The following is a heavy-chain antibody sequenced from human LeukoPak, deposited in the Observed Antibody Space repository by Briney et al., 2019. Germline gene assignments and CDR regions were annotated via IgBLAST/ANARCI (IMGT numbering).Heavy chain of an antibody. CDR1: GFIASSNF. Sequence: GGSLRLSCTAPGFIASSNFLTWARQAPGKGLEWVSLLYSGGSTYYADSVKGRFTISRDRSKNTLYLQMNGLRAEDTAVYYCSGAYGDYSDYWGQGTLVTVSS. D-gene: IGHD4-17*01. CDR2: LYSGGST. V-gene: IGHV3-66*01. CDR3: SGAYGDYSDY. J-gene: IGHJ4*02.